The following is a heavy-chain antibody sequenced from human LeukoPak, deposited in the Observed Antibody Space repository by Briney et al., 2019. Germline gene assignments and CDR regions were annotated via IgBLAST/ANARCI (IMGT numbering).Heavy chain of an antibody. D-gene: IGHD5-12*01. CDR1: GYTFTGYY. J-gene: IGHJ6*02. CDR3: ARDDGPTGRIYGMDV. Sequence: ASVKVSCKASGYTFTGYYTHWVRQAPGQGLEWMGWINPNSGGTNYAQKFQGRVTMTRDTSISTAYMELSRLRSDDTAVYYCARDDGPTGRIYGMDVWGQGTTVTVSS. CDR2: INPNSGGT. V-gene: IGHV1-2*02.